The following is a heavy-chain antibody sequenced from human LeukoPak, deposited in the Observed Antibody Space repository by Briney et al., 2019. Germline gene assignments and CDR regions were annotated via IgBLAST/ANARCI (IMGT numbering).Heavy chain of an antibody. CDR1: GYTFTSYD. J-gene: IGHJ4*02. Sequence: GASVKVSCKASGYTFTSYDINWVRQAPGQGLEWMGWINPNSGGTNYAQKFQGRVTMTRDTSISTAYMELSRLRSDDTAVYYCARGPMWDLWLGEPPDSLLGYWGQGTLVTVSS. D-gene: IGHD3-10*01. CDR2: INPNSGGT. V-gene: IGHV1-2*02. CDR3: ARGPMWDLWLGEPPDSLLGY.